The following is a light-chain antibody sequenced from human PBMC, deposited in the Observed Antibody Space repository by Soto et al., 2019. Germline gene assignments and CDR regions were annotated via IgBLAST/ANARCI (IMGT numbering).Light chain of an antibody. Sequence: SVLTQPASVPRSPGQPVTISCTGTSSDVGGYNYFSWYQQLPGKAPKLLIYEVINRPSGVSNRFAASKSGNTASLTISGLQTEDEAHYYCSSYTSSTTVLFGGGTKVTVL. CDR2: EVI. CDR3: SSYTSSTTVL. J-gene: IGLJ2*01. V-gene: IGLV2-14*01. CDR1: SSDVGGYNY.